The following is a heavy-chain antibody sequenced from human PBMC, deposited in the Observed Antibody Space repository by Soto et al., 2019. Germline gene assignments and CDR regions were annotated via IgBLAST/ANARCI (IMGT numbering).Heavy chain of an antibody. CDR3: SRLYYDFWRSENLFDY. J-gene: IGHJ4*02. Sequence: PGESLKISCKGSGYSFTSYWIGWVRQMPGKGLEWMWIIYPADSDTRYSPSFQGQVTISADKAISTAYLQWSSLKASDTAMYYCSRLYYDFWRSENLFDYWGQGTLVTVSS. CDR1: GYSFTSYW. D-gene: IGHD3-3*01. CDR2: IYPADSDT. V-gene: IGHV5-51*01.